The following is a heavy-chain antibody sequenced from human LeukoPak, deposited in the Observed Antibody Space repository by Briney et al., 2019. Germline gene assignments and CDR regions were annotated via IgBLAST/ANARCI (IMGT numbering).Heavy chain of an antibody. J-gene: IGHJ4*02. D-gene: IGHD3-10*01. CDR3: ARALDSGITGFDY. V-gene: IGHV3-21*01. Sequence: TGGSLRLSCAASGFTFSSYSMNWVRQAPGKGLEWVSSISSSSSYIYYADSVKGRFTISRDNAKNSLYLQMNSLRAEDTAVYYCARALDSGITGFDYWGQGTLVTVSS. CDR2: ISSSSSYI. CDR1: GFTFSSYS.